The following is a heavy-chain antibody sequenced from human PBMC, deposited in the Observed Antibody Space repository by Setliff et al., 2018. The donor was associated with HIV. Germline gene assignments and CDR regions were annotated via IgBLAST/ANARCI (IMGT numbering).Heavy chain of an antibody. CDR1: EYTFVDYY. J-gene: IGHJ3*02. CDR3: VRDVKTYDI. V-gene: IGHV1-69-2*01. Sequence: GASVKVSCKASEYTFVDYYMHWVQQAPGKGLEWMGRVDPDDGETIYAEKFQDRLTITADASTDTTYMELSSLRSEDTAIYYCVRDVKTYDIWGQGTMVTVSS. CDR2: VDPDDGET.